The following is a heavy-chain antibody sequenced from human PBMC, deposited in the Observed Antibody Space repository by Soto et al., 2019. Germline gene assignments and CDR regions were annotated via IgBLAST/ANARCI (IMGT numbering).Heavy chain of an antibody. V-gene: IGHV4-39*01. CDR2: IYYSGST. D-gene: IGHD3-22*01. Sequence: SDTLSLTCTAWADSFISNSYYWLVIPQPPGKGLEWIGSIYYSGSTYYNPSLKSRVTISVDTSKNQFSLKLSSVTAADTAVYYCARRLYYDSSGFEGGGMDVWGQGTTVT. CDR3: ARRLYYDSSGFEGGGMDV. J-gene: IGHJ6*02. CDR1: ADSFISNSYY.